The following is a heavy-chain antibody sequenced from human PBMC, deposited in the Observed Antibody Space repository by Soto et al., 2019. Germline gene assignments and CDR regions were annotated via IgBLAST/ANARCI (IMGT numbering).Heavy chain of an antibody. J-gene: IGHJ4*02. CDR2: ISSSSSTI. V-gene: IGHV3-48*01. CDR1: GFTFSSYS. Sequence: GGSLRLSCAASGFTFSSYSMNWVRQAPGKGLEWVSYISSSSSTIYYADSVKARFTISRDNAKNSLYLQMNSLRAEDTAVYYCARRPWVTTMIFDYWGQGTLVTVSS. CDR3: ARRPWVTTMIFDY. D-gene: IGHD2-21*02.